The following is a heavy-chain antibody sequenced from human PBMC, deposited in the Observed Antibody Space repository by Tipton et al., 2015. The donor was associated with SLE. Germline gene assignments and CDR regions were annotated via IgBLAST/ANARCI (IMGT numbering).Heavy chain of an antibody. CDR1: GASISGYY. V-gene: IGHV4-59*07. Sequence: TLSLTCTVSGASISGYYWSWIRQPPGKGLEWIGYIYYSGNTNYNPSLKSRVTMSIDTSMTQVSLKLSSVTAADTAVYYCARNRYRGYAAETNYYNYYYTDVWGKGTTVTVS. J-gene: IGHJ6*03. CDR2: IYYSGNT. D-gene: IGHD5-12*01. CDR3: ARNRYRGYAAETNYYNYYYTDV.